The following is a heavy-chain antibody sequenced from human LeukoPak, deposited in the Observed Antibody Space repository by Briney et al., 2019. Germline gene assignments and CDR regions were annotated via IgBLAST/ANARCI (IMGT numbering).Heavy chain of an antibody. CDR3: AKDSYSSSSGSMDV. D-gene: IGHD6-6*01. Sequence: GGSLRLSCAASGFTFSSYAMSWVRQAPGKGLEWVSAISGSGGSTYYADSVKGLFTISRDNSKNTLYLQMNSLRAEDTAEYYCAKDSYSSSSGSMDVWGQGTTVTVSS. CDR2: ISGSGGST. V-gene: IGHV3-23*01. CDR1: GFTFSSYA. J-gene: IGHJ6*02.